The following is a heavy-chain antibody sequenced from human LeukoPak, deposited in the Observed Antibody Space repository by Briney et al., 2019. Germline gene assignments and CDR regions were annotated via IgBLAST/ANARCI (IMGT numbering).Heavy chain of an antibody. D-gene: IGHD6-19*01. V-gene: IGHV3-30*18. J-gene: IGHJ4*02. CDR3: AKDFSGLGYYFDH. CDR2: ISYDGYIK. CDR1: GFTFSGYG. Sequence: GGSLRLSCAGSGFTFSGYGMHWVRQAPGKGPEWVAVISYDGYIKKYADFVKGRFTISRDNSKNTLYLQMNSLRGEDTAVYYCAKDFSGLGYYFDHWGQGTLVTVSS.